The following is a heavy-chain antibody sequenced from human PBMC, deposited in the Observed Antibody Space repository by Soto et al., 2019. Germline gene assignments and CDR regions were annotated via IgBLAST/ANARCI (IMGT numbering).Heavy chain of an antibody. D-gene: IGHD2-2*02. V-gene: IGHV4-61*01. CDR2: IYYSGST. CDR3: ARSPAAIWYFDY. Sequence: PSETLSLTCTVSGGSFSSGSYYWSWILQPPGKGLEWIGYIYYSGSTNYNPSLKSRVTISVDTSKNQFSLKLSSVTAADTAVYYCARSPAAIWYFDYWGQGTLVTVSS. CDR1: GGSFSSGSYY. J-gene: IGHJ4*02.